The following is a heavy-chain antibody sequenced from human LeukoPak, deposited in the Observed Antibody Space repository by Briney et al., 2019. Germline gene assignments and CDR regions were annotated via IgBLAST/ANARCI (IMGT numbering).Heavy chain of an antibody. CDR1: GGTFSSYA. J-gene: IGHJ5*02. V-gene: IGHV1-69*19. Sequence: SVKVSCKASGGTFSSYAISWVRQAPGQGLEWMGGIIPIFGTANYAQKFQGRVTITADESTSTAYMELSSLRSDDTAVYYCAKDRDVVVPAARNWFDPWGQGTLVTVSS. CDR2: IIPIFGTA. CDR3: AKDRDVVVPAARNWFDP. D-gene: IGHD2-2*01.